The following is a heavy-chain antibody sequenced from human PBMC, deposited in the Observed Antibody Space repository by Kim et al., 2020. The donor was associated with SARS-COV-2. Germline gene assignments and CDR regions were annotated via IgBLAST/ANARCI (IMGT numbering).Heavy chain of an antibody. CDR2: ISYDGSNK. V-gene: IGHV3-30*18. CDR3: AKLEDSSGPGDAFDI. Sequence: GGSLRLSCAASGFTFSSYGMHWVRQAPGKGLEWVAVISYDGSNKYYADSVKGRFTISRDNSKNTLYLQMNSLRAEDTAVYYCAKLEDSSGPGDAFDIWGQGTMVTVSS. CDR1: GFTFSSYG. D-gene: IGHD3-22*01. J-gene: IGHJ3*02.